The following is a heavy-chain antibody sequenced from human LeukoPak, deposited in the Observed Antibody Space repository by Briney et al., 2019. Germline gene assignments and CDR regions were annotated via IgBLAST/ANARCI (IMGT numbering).Heavy chain of an antibody. CDR3: ARETTEVVRGVIKNWFDP. Sequence: PSETLSLTCAVSGGSISSSNWWSWVRQPPGQGLEWIGEIYHSGSTNYNPSLKSRVTISVDKSKNQFSLKLSSVTAADTAVYYCARETTEVVRGVIKNWFDPWGQGTLVTVSS. CDR1: GGSISSSNW. V-gene: IGHV4-4*02. J-gene: IGHJ5*02. CDR2: IYHSGST. D-gene: IGHD3-10*01.